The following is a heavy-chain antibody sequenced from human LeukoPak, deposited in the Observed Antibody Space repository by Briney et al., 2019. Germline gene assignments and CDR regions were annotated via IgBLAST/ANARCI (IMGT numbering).Heavy chain of an antibody. CDR2: ISGDGNSR. CDR3: ARIPVSVYYYYMDV. J-gene: IGHJ6*03. Sequence: GGSLRLSCAASGFTFDDYAIQWVRQAPGKGLEWVSLISGDGNSRYYADSVKGRLTISRDNSKNSLSLEMNSLRTEDTALYYCARIPVSVYYYYMDVWGKGTTVTVSS. CDR1: GFTFDDYA. V-gene: IGHV3-43*02.